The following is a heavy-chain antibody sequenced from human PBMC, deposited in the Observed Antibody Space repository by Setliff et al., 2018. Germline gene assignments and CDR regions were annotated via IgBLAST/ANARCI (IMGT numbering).Heavy chain of an antibody. CDR3: ARAPGVVVSPDPYYFDY. J-gene: IGHJ4*02. V-gene: IGHV1-18*01. CDR1: GYTFTSYG. CDR2: ISAYNGNT. Sequence: GASVKVSCKASGYTFTSYGISWVRQAPGQGLEWMGWISAYNGNTNYAQKLQGRVTMTTDTSTSTAYMELRSLRSDDTAVYYCARAPGVVVSPDPYYFDYWGQGTLVTVSS. D-gene: IGHD2-21*01.